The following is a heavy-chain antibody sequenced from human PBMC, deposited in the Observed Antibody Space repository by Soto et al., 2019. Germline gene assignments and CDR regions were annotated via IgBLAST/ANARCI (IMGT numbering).Heavy chain of an antibody. Sequence: PSETLSLTCTVSGASITSGHYYWSWVRHHPGKGLEWIGNIFYTYSGSTLYNPSLKSRVTISVDTSKNQFSLKLRSVTAADTAVYYCAKWEGLGSDYYYYAMDVWGQGTTVTVSS. CDR1: GASITSGHYY. V-gene: IGHV4-31*03. J-gene: IGHJ6*02. CDR2: IFYTYSGST. CDR3: AKWEGLGSDYYYYAMDV. D-gene: IGHD1-26*01.